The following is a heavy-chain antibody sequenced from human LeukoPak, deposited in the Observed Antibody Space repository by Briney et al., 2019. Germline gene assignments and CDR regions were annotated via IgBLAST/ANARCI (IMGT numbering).Heavy chain of an antibody. J-gene: IGHJ4*02. CDR3: ATAMRAYGSGSYFDY. CDR2: ISSSSSYI. CDR1: GFTFSSYA. D-gene: IGHD3-10*01. V-gene: IGHV3-21*01. Sequence: PGGSLRLSCAASGFTFSSYAMSWVRQAPGKGLEWVSSISSSSSYIYYADSVKGRFTISRNNAKNSLYLQMNSLRAEDTAVYYCATAMRAYGSGSYFDYWGQGTLVTVSS.